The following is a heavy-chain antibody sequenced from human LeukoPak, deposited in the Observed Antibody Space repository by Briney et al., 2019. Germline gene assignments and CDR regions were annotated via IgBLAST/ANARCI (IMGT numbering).Heavy chain of an antibody. V-gene: IGHV4-31*03. CDR1: GGSIRSGDYS. CDR2: IYYSGST. J-gene: IGHJ6*02. CDR3: ARDHTETSSSNFRNYYYYGMDI. Sequence: SETLSLTCTVSGGSIRSGDYSWNWIRQHPGKGLEWIGYIYYSGSTYYNPSLTSRVTMSVDTSKNQFSLKLSSVTAADTAIYYCARDHTETSSSNFRNYYYYGMDIWGQGTTVIVSS. D-gene: IGHD4-11*01.